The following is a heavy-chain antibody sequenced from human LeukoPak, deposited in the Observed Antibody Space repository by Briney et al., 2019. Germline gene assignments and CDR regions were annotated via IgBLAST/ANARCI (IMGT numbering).Heavy chain of an antibody. V-gene: IGHV3-23*01. J-gene: IGHJ4*02. CDR1: GTTLSNYG. D-gene: IGHD3-22*01. CDR2: ISDSGGRT. Sequence: GGSLRLSCAVSGTTLSNYGMSWVRQAPGKGLEWVAGISDSGGRTNYADSVKGRFTISRDNPKNTLYLQMNSLGAEDTAVYFCAKRGVVIRVILVAFHKEAYYFDSWGQGALVTVSS. CDR3: AKRGVVIRVILVAFHKEAYYFDS.